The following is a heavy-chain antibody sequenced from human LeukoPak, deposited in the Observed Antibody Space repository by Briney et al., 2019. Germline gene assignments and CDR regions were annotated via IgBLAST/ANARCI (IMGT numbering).Heavy chain of an antibody. Sequence: SETLSLTCTVSGGSFNTHYWNWIWQPPGKGLEWIGYIYYSGSTNYNPSLKSRVTISVDKSKNQFSLKLSSVTAADTAVYYCYYMDVWGKGTTVTISS. V-gene: IGHV4-59*11. CDR1: GGSFNTHY. CDR3: YYMDV. J-gene: IGHJ6*03. CDR2: IYYSGST.